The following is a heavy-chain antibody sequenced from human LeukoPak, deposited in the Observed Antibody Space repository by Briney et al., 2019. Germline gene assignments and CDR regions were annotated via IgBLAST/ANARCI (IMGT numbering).Heavy chain of an antibody. V-gene: IGHV3-33*01. CDR3: VRDDSGGQSGIDY. Sequence: GGSLRLSCAASGFTFSNYGMHWVRQAPGKGLEWVAVIWYDGSNKYYADSVKGRFTISRDNSKNTLYLQMNSLRAEDTAVYYCVRDDSGGQSGIDYWGQGTLVTVTS. CDR1: GFTFSNYG. D-gene: IGHD3-10*01. J-gene: IGHJ4*02. CDR2: IWYDGSNK.